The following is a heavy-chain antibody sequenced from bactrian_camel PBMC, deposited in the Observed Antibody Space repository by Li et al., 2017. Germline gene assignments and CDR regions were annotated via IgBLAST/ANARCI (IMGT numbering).Heavy chain of an antibody. Sequence: VQLVESGGGPVQAGGSLRPSCAASGDTYSTHCMGWFRQAPGKEREGVAAIYTDGGNTYYADSVQGRFTISHDSAKNTVYLQMNSLKPEDTAMYYCVADLGDHCYWSLSQWAKYIYWGRGTQVTVS. CDR2: IYTDGGNT. D-gene: IGHD3*01. CDR1: GDTYSTHC. CDR3: VADLGDHCYWSLSQWAKYIY. V-gene: IGHV3S40*01. J-gene: IGHJ4*01.